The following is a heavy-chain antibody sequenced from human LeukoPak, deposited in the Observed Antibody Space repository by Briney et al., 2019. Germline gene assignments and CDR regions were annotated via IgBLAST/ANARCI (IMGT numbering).Heavy chain of an antibody. J-gene: IGHJ4*02. V-gene: IGHV3-30*02. D-gene: IGHD3-16*01. CDR3: AKDSPKGGYFDY. Sequence: PGGSLRLSCAGSGFSFSSYGMHWVRQAPGKGLEWMAFIRSDGSNKYYADSVKGRFTISRDNSKNTLYLQMNSLRAEDTAVYYCAKDSPKGGYFDYWGQGTLVTVSS. CDR2: IRSDGSNK. CDR1: GFSFSSYG.